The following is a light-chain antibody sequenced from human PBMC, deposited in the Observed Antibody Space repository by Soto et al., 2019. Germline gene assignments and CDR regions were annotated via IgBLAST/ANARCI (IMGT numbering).Light chain of an antibody. V-gene: IGKV2-28*01. CDR1: QSLLHSNGYNY. CDR2: LGS. J-gene: IGKJ5*01. CDR3: IQALQTPFT. Sequence: DIVMTQSPLSLPVTPGEPASISCRSSQSLLHSNGYNYLGWYLQKPGQSPQLLIYLGSNRASGVPDRFSGSESGTDFTLKISRVEAEDVGVYYCIQALQTPFTFGQGTRLDIK.